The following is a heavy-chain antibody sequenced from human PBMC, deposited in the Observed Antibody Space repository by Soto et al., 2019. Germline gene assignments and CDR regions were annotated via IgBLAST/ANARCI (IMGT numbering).Heavy chain of an antibody. D-gene: IGHD5-12*01. J-gene: IGHJ4*02. CDR3: ARHTPAITISDH. V-gene: IGHV4-39*01. CDR2: IYYSGST. Sequence: LSENLCLTCTVSGGSISRSSYYWGWIRQPPGKGLEWIGSIYYSGSTYYNPSLKSRVTISVDTSKNQFSLKLSSVTAADTAVYYCARHTPAITISDHWGQGTLVTVS. CDR1: GGSISRSSYY.